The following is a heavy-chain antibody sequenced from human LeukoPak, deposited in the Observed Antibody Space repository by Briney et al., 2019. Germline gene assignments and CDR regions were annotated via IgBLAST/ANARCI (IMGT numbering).Heavy chain of an antibody. Sequence: GGSLRLSCAASGFTFSSYWMHWLRQAPGKGLVWVSRINSDGSSTSYADSVKGRFTISRDNAKNTLYLQMNSLRAEDTAVYYCTRVYYYDSSGYYYPIDYWGQGTLVTVSS. CDR1: GFTFSSYW. CDR2: INSDGSST. V-gene: IGHV3-74*01. CDR3: TRVYYYDSSGYYYPIDY. D-gene: IGHD3-22*01. J-gene: IGHJ4*02.